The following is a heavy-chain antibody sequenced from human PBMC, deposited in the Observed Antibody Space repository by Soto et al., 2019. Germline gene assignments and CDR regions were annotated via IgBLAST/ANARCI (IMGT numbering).Heavy chain of an antibody. J-gene: IGHJ5*02. CDR2: ISAYNGNT. CDR1: GYTFTIYG. V-gene: IGHV1-18*01. CDR3: ARDRIVPGPWFDP. Sequence: ASVKVSCKASGYTFTIYGSSWVRQAPGQGLEWMGWISAYNGNTNYAQKLQGRVTMTTDTSTSTAYMELRSLRSDDTAVYYCARDRIVPGPWFDPWGQGTLVTVSS. D-gene: IGHD2-8*01.